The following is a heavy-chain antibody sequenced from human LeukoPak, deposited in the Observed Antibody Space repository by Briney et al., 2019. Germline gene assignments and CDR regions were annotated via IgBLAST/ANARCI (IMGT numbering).Heavy chain of an antibody. CDR3: ARGVGFSRFNYLDS. J-gene: IGHJ4*02. V-gene: IGHV3-33*01. CDR2: IWYDASNK. D-gene: IGHD6-13*01. Sequence: PGGSLRLSCAASGFTFSSFGMHWVRQAPGKGLEWVAVIWYDASNKYYADSVKGRFTISRDNSKNTLYLQMNSLRDDDTAVYYCARGVGFSRFNYLDSWGPGALVIVSS. CDR1: GFTFSSFG.